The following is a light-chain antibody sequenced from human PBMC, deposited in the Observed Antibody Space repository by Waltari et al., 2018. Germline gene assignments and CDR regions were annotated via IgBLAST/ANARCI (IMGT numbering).Light chain of an antibody. CDR3: QQSYSTPET. Sequence: DTQMTRSPSSLAASVGDRVTITCRASQSISSYLNWYQQKPGKAPKLLIYAASSLQSGVPSRFSGSGSGTDFTLTISSLQPEDFATYYCQQSYSTPETFGPGTKVDIK. V-gene: IGKV1-39*01. J-gene: IGKJ3*01. CDR1: QSISSY. CDR2: AAS.